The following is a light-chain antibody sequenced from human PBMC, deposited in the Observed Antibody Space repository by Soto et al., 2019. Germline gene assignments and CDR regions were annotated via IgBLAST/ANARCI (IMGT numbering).Light chain of an antibody. V-gene: IGKV1-9*01. CDR1: QGISNY. CDR3: KQLTSYPRST. CDR2: AAS. J-gene: IGKJ5*01. Sequence: DIKLSHSPSFVSSSKRDRVTITCRASQGISNYLAWYQQRPGKAPKLLIYAASTLQTGVPSRFSGSGSGTEFTLTISSLQPEDFATYHCKQLTSYPRSTFGQGTLLENK.